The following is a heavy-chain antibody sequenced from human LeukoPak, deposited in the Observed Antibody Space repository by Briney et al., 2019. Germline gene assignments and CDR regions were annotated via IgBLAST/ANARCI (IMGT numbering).Heavy chain of an antibody. V-gene: IGHV3-30*02. CDR2: IRYDETNK. J-gene: IGHJ4*02. D-gene: IGHD3-22*01. Sequence: PGGSLRLSCAASGFTFSNYGMHSVRQAPGKGLEWVAFIRYDETNKYYIDSVKDRFTISRDNSKNTLYLQMNSLRAEDTAVYYCAKQVYYYAGSGVFDYWGQGNLVTASS. CDR1: GFTFSNYG. CDR3: AKQVYYYAGSGVFDY.